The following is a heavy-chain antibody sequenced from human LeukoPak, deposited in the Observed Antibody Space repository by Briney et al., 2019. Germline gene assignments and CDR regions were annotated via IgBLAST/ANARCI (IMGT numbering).Heavy chain of an antibody. CDR2: ISGSGGST. D-gene: IGHD6-13*01. V-gene: IGHV3-23*01. CDR1: GCTVSSYA. Sequence: GGSLRLSCAASGCTVSSYAMSWVRQAPGKGLEWVSAISGSGGSTYYADSVKGRFTISRDNSKNTLYLQMNSLRAEDTAVYYCAKDRSIAAAGRNYYYGMDVWGKGTTVTVSS. CDR3: AKDRSIAAAGRNYYYGMDV. J-gene: IGHJ6*04.